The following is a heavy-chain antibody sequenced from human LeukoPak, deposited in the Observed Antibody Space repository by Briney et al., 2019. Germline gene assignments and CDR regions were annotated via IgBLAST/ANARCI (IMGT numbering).Heavy chain of an antibody. CDR1: GFTFSSYW. D-gene: IGHD2-8*01. J-gene: IGHJ4*02. Sequence: GGSLSLSCAASGFTFSSYWMSWVRQAPGKGLEWVANIKPDGSEEYYVDSVKGRFTISRDNAKTSLYLQMNSLRAEDTAVYYCARAGVTWGYDYWGQGTLVTASS. V-gene: IGHV3-7*01. CDR3: ARAGVTWGYDY. CDR2: IKPDGSEE.